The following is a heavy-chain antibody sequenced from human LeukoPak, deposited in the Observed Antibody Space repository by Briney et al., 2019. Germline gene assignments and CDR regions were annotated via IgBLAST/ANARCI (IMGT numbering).Heavy chain of an antibody. CDR3: AREVVAAAGTVDY. V-gene: IGHV4-4*07. CDR1: GGSISNYC. Sequence: ASETLSLTCTVSGGSISNYCWSWIRQSAGKGLEWIGRIYITGSTNYNPSLKSRVSMSLDTSKNQLSLKLSSVTAADTAVYYCAREVVAAAGTVDYWGQGALVIVSS. J-gene: IGHJ4*02. CDR2: IYITGST. D-gene: IGHD6-13*01.